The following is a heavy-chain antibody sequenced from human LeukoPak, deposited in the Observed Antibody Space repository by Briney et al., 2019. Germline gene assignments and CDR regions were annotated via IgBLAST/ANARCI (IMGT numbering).Heavy chain of an antibody. Sequence: SQTLSLTCTVSGGSLSSGGYYWSWIRQHPGKGLEWIGYIYYSGSTYYNPSLKSRVTISVDPSKNQFSLKLSSVTAADTAVYYCARVRVSGLLDTAMVVFDYWGQGTLVTVSS. J-gene: IGHJ4*02. CDR3: ARVRVSGLLDTAMVVFDY. CDR1: GGSLSSGGYY. D-gene: IGHD5-18*01. V-gene: IGHV4-31*03. CDR2: IYYSGST.